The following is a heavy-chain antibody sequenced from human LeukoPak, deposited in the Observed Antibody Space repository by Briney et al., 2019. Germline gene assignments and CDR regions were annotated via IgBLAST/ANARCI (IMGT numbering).Heavy chain of an antibody. V-gene: IGHV3-23*01. CDR2: ISGSGAVP. J-gene: IGHJ4*02. CDR1: GFTFSTYG. Sequence: GGSLRLPCAASGFTFSTYGMSWVRQAPGKGLEWLSSISGSGAVPHYADSAKGRFTISRDNSKNMVYLQLSSLRVEDTAVYHCAKHLTNTAPLDYWGQGTLVSVSS. D-gene: IGHD2-8*01. CDR3: AKHLTNTAPLDY.